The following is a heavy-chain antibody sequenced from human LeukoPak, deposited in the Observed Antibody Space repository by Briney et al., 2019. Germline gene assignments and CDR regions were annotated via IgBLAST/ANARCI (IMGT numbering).Heavy chain of an antibody. V-gene: IGHV1-69*04. D-gene: IGHD4-17*01. Sequence: SVKVSCKASGYTFTSYGISWVRQAPGQGLEWMGRIIPILGIANYAQKFQGRVTITADKSTSTAYMELSSLRSEDTAVYYCARAHDYGDRYVDYWGQGTLVTVSS. CDR3: ARAHDYGDRYVDY. CDR1: GYTFTSYG. CDR2: IIPILGIA. J-gene: IGHJ4*02.